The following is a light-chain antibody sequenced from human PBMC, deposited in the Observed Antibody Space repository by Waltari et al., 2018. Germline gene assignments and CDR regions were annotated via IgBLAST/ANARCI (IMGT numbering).Light chain of an antibody. CDR1: QSISNW. CDR2: KAS. Sequence: DIQMTQSPSSLSESVGDRVTITCRASQSISNWLAWYQQKPGKAPILLIYKASILKSGVPSRFSGNVSGTQFTLTISSLQPGDFATYYCQQYNTYASFGQGTKLEIK. J-gene: IGKJ2*01. V-gene: IGKV1-5*03. CDR3: QQYNTYAS.